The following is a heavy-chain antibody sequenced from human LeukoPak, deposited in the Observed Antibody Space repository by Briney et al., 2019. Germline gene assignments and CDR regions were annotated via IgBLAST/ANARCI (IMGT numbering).Heavy chain of an antibody. CDR2: IYPGDSDT. J-gene: IGHJ6*03. CDR1: GYSFTSYW. CDR3: ARHAEMATRDSYYYYYYMDV. Sequence: GESLKISCKGSGYSFTSYWIGWVRQMPGKGLEWMGIIYPGDSDTRYSPSFQGQVTISADKSISTAYLQWSSLKASDTAMYYCARHAEMATRDSYYYYYYMDVWGKGTTVTVPS. V-gene: IGHV5-51*01. D-gene: IGHD5-24*01.